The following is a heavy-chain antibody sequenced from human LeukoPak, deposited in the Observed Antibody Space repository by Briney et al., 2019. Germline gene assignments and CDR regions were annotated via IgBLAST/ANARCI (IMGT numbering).Heavy chain of an antibody. CDR1: GGSISSYY. J-gene: IGHJ4*02. CDR2: IYYSGST. Sequence: PSETLSLTCTVSGGSISSYYWSWIRQPPGKGLEWIGYIYYSGSTNYNPSLKSRVTISVDTSKNQFSLKLSSVTAADTAMYYCARARYSSSWACDYWGQGTLVTVSS. D-gene: IGHD6-13*01. CDR3: ARARYSSSWACDY. V-gene: IGHV4-59*01.